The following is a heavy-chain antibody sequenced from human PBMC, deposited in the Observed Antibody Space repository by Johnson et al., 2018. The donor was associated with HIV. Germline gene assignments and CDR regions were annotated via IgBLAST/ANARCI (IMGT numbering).Heavy chain of an antibody. CDR2: IRYDGSNK. Sequence: QMLLVESGGGVVQPGGSLRLSCAASGFTFSSYGMHWVRQAPGKGLEWVTFIRYDGSNKYYADSVKGRFTISRDNSKNTLYLQMNSLRAEDTAVYYCARDQVVEMATIIGDDAFDIWGQGTMVTVSS. CDR3: ARDQVVEMATIIGDDAFDI. V-gene: IGHV3-30*02. D-gene: IGHD5-24*01. CDR1: GFTFSSYG. J-gene: IGHJ3*02.